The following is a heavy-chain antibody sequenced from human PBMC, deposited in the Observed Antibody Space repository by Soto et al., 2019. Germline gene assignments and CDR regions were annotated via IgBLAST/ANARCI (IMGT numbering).Heavy chain of an antibody. D-gene: IGHD6-19*01. Sequence: ASVKVSCKASGGTFSSYAISWVRQAPGQGLEWMGGIIPIFGTANYAQKFQGRVTITADESTSTAYMELSSLRSEDTAVYYCARSASYSSGWYSAFDYWGQGTLVTSPQ. CDR1: GGTFSSYA. V-gene: IGHV1-69*13. CDR3: ARSASYSSGWYSAFDY. CDR2: IIPIFGTA. J-gene: IGHJ4*02.